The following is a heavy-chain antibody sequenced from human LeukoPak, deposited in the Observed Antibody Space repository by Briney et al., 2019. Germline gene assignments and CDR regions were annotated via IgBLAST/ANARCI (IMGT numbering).Heavy chain of an antibody. CDR3: ARHSGMTTVTAYLDC. Sequence: PSETLSLTSTVSGGSISSSSYYWGWIRQPPGKGLEWIGSIYHSGDTYYNPSLKSRVTISVDTSKNQFSLKLSSVTAADTAVYYCARHSGMTTVTAYLDCWGQGTLVTVSS. D-gene: IGHD4-17*01. CDR1: GGSISSSSYY. CDR2: IYHSGDT. J-gene: IGHJ4*02. V-gene: IGHV4-39*01.